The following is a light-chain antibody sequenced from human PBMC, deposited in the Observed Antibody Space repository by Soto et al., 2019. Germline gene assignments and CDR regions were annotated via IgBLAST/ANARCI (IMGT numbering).Light chain of an antibody. J-gene: IGLJ1*01. CDR2: EVS. Sequence: QCLLTQPASVSGSPGQSITISCTGSISDIGAYNYVSWFQQYPGKAPKLIISEVSNRPSGVSNRFSGSKSGTAASLTISGLQTEDEADYFCFSFTTDWTHVFGTGTKVTVL. CDR1: ISDIGAYNY. V-gene: IGLV2-14*01. CDR3: FSFTTDWTHV.